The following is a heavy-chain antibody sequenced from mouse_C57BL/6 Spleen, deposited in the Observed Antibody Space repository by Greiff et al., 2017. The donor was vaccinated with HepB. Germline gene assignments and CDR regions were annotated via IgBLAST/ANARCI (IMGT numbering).Heavy chain of an antibody. D-gene: IGHD2-12*01. CDR1: GFSLSTSGMG. Sequence: QVTLKESGPGILQSSQTLSLTCSFSGFSLSTSGMGVSWIRQPSGKGLEWLAHIYWDDDKRYNPSLKSRLTISKDTSRNQVFLKITSVDTADTATYYCARREELLHAMDYWGQGTSVTVSS. J-gene: IGHJ4*01. CDR3: ARREELLHAMDY. CDR2: IYWDDDK. V-gene: IGHV8-12*01.